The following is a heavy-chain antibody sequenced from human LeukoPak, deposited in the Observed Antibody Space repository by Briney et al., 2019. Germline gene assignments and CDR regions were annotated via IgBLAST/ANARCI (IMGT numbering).Heavy chain of an antibody. J-gene: IGHJ6*03. CDR1: GFTFSSYL. Sequence: GGSLRLSCVASGFTFSSYLMQWVRQTPGKGLVSVSYIYNDGSSTSYADSVKGRFTISRDNAKNTLYLQMDSLRAEDTAIYYCVRDYHYYIDVWGKGTTVIVSS. CDR2: IYNDGSST. V-gene: IGHV3-74*01. CDR3: VRDYHYYIDV.